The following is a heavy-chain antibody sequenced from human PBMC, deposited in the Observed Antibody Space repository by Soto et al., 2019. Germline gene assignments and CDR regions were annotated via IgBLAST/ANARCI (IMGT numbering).Heavy chain of an antibody. CDR3: TRDRSAAGTRNWFDP. Sequence: GGSLRLSCTASGFTFGDYAMSWFRQAPGKGLEWVGFIRSKAYGGTTEYAASVKGRFTISRDDSKGIAYLQMNSLKTEDTAVYYCTRDRSAAGTRNWFDPWGQGTLVTVSS. V-gene: IGHV3-49*03. CDR1: GFTFGDYA. J-gene: IGHJ5*02. CDR2: IRSKAYGGTT. D-gene: IGHD6-13*01.